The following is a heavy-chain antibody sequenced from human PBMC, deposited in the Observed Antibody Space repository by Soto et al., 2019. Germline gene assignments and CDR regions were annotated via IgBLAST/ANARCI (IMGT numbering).Heavy chain of an antibody. J-gene: IGHJ4*02. CDR2: INAGNGNT. Sequence: QVQLVQSGAEVKKPGASVKVSCKASGYTFTSYAMHWVRQAPGQRLEWMGWINAGNGNTKYSQKFQGRVTITRDTSASTANMALSSLRSEDTAVYYCAQGSGSSLWVVNSWGQGTLVTVSS. D-gene: IGHD3-10*01. V-gene: IGHV1-3*01. CDR3: AQGSGSSLWVVNS. CDR1: GYTFTSYA.